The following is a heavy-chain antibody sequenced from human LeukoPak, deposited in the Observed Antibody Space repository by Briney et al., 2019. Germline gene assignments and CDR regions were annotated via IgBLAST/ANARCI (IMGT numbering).Heavy chain of an antibody. V-gene: IGHV4-59*01. CDR3: ARAPGSAYYPYYYMDV. CDR1: GGSISNIY. D-gene: IGHD6-19*01. J-gene: IGHJ6*03. Sequence: SETLSLTCTVSGGSISNIYWSWIRQPPGKGLEWIGYIYYSGSTNYNPSLKSRVTISVDTSKNQFSLNLNSVTAADTAEYYCARAPGSAYYPYYYMDVWGKGTTVAVSS. CDR2: IYYSGST.